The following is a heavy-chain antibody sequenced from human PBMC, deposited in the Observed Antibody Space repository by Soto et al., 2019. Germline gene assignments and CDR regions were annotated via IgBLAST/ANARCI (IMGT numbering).Heavy chain of an antibody. CDR3: AKDPGYSSSYGMDV. CDR1: GFTFSSYG. CDR2: ISYDGSNK. Sequence: QVQLVESGGGVVQPGRSLRLSCAASGFTFSSYGMHWVRQAPGKGLEWVAVISYDGSNKYYADSVKGRFTISRDNSKNTLYLQMNSLIAEDPAVYYCAKDPGYSSSYGMDVWGQGTTVTVSS. V-gene: IGHV3-30*18. J-gene: IGHJ6*02. D-gene: IGHD6-13*01.